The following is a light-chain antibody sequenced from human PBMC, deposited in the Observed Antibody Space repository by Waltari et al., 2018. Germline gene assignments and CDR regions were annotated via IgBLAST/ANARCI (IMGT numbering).Light chain of an antibody. J-gene: IGKJ2*01. V-gene: IGKV3-20*01. CDR1: QSISSSY. CDR3: QHYGSSSYT. CDR2: GAS. Sequence: IVLTQSPRTRSLSPGERSPLPCRASQSISSSYLAWYQQKPGQAPRLRIYGASSRATGIPDRFSGSGSGTDFTLTISRLEPEDFAVYYCQHYGSSSYTFGQGTKLEI.